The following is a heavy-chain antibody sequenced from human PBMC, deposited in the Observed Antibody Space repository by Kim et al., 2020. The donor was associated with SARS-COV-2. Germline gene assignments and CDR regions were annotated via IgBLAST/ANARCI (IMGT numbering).Heavy chain of an antibody. Sequence: GGSLRLSCAASGFTFSSYAMHWVHQAPGKGLEWLAVISYDGSNKYYADSVKGRFTISRDNSKNTLYLQMNSLSAEDTAVYYCARGLDVVVVAAKSEYFQHWGQGTLVTVSS. J-gene: IGHJ1*01. D-gene: IGHD2-15*01. CDR1: GFTFSSYA. CDR2: ISYDGSNK. V-gene: IGHV3-30*04. CDR3: ARGLDVVVVAAKSEYFQH.